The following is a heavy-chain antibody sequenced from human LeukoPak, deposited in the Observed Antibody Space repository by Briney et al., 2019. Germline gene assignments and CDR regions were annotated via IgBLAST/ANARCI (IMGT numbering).Heavy chain of an antibody. Sequence: PGRSLRLSCAASGFTFSSYGMHWVRQAPGKGLEWVALIWYDGSIKYYEDSVKGRFTISRDNSKNTLYLQMSSLRAEDTAVYYCARDQADGDYYFDYWGQGTLVTVSS. J-gene: IGHJ4*02. CDR3: ARDQADGDYYFDY. CDR2: IWYDGSIK. D-gene: IGHD4-17*01. V-gene: IGHV3-33*01. CDR1: GFTFSSYG.